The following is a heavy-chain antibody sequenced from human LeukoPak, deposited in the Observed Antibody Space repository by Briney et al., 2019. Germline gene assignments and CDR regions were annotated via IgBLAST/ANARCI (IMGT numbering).Heavy chain of an antibody. Sequence: PGGSLRLSCAASGFTFSSYSMNWVRQAPGKGLEWVSSISSSSSYIYYADSVKGRFTISRDNAKNSLYLQMNSLRVEDTAVYYCARDRDIAADYGGTGSDYWGQGTLVTVSS. CDR2: ISSSSSYI. CDR3: ARDRDIAADYGGTGSDY. V-gene: IGHV3-21*01. J-gene: IGHJ4*02. CDR1: GFTFSSYS. D-gene: IGHD4-23*01.